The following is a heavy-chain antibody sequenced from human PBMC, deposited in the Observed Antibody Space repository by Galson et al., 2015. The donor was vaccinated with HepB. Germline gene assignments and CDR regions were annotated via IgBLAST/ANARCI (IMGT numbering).Heavy chain of an antibody. CDR3: ARVPWSRSWYYYFDS. CDR1: GGSISSSNW. V-gene: IGHV4-4*02. CDR2: IYHSGGT. J-gene: IGHJ4*02. D-gene: IGHD6-13*01. Sequence: ETLSLTCAVSGGSISSSNWWSWVRQPPGKGLEWIGEIYHSGGTNYNPSLKSRVTISVDNSKNQFSLKLTSVTAADTAVYYCARVPWSRSWYYYFDSWGQGTLVTVSS.